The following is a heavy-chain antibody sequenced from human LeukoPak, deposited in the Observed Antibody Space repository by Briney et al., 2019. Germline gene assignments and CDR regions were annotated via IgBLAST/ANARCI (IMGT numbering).Heavy chain of an antibody. Sequence: SVKVSCKASGGTFSSYAISWVRQAPRQGLEWMGGIIPIFGTANYAQKFQGRVTITTDESTSTAYMELSSLRSEDTAVYYCARGVLRGGSWSPFDYWGQGTLVTVSS. CDR3: ARGVLRGGSWSPFDY. D-gene: IGHD1-26*01. CDR1: GGTFSSYA. CDR2: IIPIFGTA. J-gene: IGHJ4*02. V-gene: IGHV1-69*05.